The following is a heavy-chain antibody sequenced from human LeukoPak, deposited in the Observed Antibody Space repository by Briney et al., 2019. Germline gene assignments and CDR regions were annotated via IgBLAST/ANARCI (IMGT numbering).Heavy chain of an antibody. D-gene: IGHD4-23*01. V-gene: IGHV5-51*01. CDR1: GSGFTSYW. CDR3: ARHVDGGDFDY. Sequence: GGSLQISCKGSGSGFTSYWIGWVRQLPGKGPEGMGIIYPGDSGTRYSPSFQGQVTISADKSISTAYLQWSSLKASDTAMYYCARHVDGGDFDYWGQGTLVTVSS. J-gene: IGHJ4*02. CDR2: IYPGDSGT.